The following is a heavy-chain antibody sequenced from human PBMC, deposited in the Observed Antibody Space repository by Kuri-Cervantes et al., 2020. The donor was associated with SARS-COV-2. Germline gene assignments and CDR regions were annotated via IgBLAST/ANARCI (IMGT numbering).Heavy chain of an antibody. D-gene: IGHD3-22*01. CDR2: INPNSGGT. CDR3: ASAASDYDSSGYQYYYYYYMDV. J-gene: IGHJ6*03. V-gene: IGHV1-2*02. CDR1: GYTFTGYY. Sequence: ASVKVSCKASGYTFTGYYMHWVRQAPGQGLEWMGWINPNSGGTNYAQKFQGRVTMTRDTSISTAYMELGRLRSDDTAVYYCASAASDYDSSGYQYYYYYYMDVWGKGTTVTVSS.